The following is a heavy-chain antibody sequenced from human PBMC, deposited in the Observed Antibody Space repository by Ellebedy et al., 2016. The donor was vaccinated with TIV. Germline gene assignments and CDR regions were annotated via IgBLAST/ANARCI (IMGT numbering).Heavy chain of an antibody. J-gene: IGHJ6*02. CDR1: GGSISSYY. Sequence: MPSETLSLTCTVSGGSISSYYWSWIRQPPGKGLEWIGYIYYSGSTNYNPSLKSRVTISVDTSKNQFSLKLSSVTAADTAVYYCARDFFDYGDPRGLDYGMDVWGQGTTVTVSS. V-gene: IGHV4-59*01. CDR2: IYYSGST. CDR3: ARDFFDYGDPRGLDYGMDV. D-gene: IGHD4-17*01.